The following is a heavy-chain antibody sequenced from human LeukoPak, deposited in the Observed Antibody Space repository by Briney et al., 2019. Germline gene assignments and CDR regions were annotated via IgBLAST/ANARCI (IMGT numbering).Heavy chain of an antibody. CDR1: GFTFSSYW. CDR2: INSDGSST. J-gene: IGHJ6*02. Sequence: GGSLRLSCAASGFTFSSYWMHWVRQAPGKGLVWVSRINSDGSSTSYADSVKGRFTISRDNAKNTLYLQMNSLRAEDTAVYYCARASPPLWSSGMHYYYYYGMDVWGQGTTVTVSS. D-gene: IGHD3-10*01. CDR3: ARASPPLWSSGMHYYYYYGMDV. V-gene: IGHV3-74*01.